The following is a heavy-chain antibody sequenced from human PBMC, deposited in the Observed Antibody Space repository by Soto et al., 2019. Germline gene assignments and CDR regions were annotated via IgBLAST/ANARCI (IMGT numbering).Heavy chain of an antibody. CDR1: SGSIGTYY. CDR2: IYYRGNT. V-gene: IGHV4-59*08. CDR3: ARHPGYYDILTGYTTYYFDY. J-gene: IGHJ4*02. Sequence: SETLSLTCTVSSGSIGTYYWSWIRQPPGKGLEWIGYIYYRGNTDYNPSLKSRVTISLDTPKNQFSLKLSSVTAADTAVYYCARHPGYYDILTGYTTYYFDYWGQGILVT. D-gene: IGHD3-9*01.